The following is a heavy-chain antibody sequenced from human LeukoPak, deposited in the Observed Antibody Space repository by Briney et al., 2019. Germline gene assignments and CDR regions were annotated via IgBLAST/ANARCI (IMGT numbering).Heavy chain of an antibody. V-gene: IGHV4-59*01. D-gene: IGHD1-26*01. CDR3: VRYSGSSYLFDY. CDR2: IYYSGST. CDR1: GGSINNYY. J-gene: IGHJ4*02. Sequence: SETLSLTCTVSGGSINNYYWSWIRQPPGKGLEWIGYIYYSGSTNYNTSLKSRVTISLDTSKNQFSLRLSSVTAADTAVYYCVRYSGSSYLFDYWGQGTLVTVSS.